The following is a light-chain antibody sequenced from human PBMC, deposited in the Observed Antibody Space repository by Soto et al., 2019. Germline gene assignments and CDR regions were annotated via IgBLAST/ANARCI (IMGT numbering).Light chain of an antibody. V-gene: IGKV1-9*01. CDR2: AAS. J-gene: IGKJ2*01. CDR3: QQLNSYPRYT. CDR1: QGISSY. Sequence: DIQLTQSPSFLSASVGDRVTITCRASQGISSYLAWYQQKPGKAPKLLIYAASTLQSGVPSRFGGSGSGTEFTLTISSLQPEDFATYYCQQLNSYPRYTFGQGTKLEIK.